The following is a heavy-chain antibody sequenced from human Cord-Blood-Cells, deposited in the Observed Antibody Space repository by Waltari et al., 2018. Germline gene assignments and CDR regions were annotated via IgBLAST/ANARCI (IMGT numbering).Heavy chain of an antibody. CDR2: IYHSGST. Sequence: QVQLQESGPGLVKPSETLSLTCAVSGYSISSGYYWGWIRQPPGKGLEWIGSIYHSGSTYYNPSLKSRVTISVDTSKNQFSLKLSSVTAADTAVYYCARVRKIAAAGTRSDAFDIWGQGTMVTVSS. CDR1: GYSISSGYY. V-gene: IGHV4-38-2*01. D-gene: IGHD6-13*01. J-gene: IGHJ3*02. CDR3: ARVRKIAAAGTRSDAFDI.